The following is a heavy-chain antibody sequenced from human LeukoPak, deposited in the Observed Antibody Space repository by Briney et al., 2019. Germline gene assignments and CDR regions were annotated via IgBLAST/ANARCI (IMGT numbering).Heavy chain of an antibody. V-gene: IGHV3-21*01. CDR1: GFTFSSYS. CDR3: ARDHSGWSYYFDY. J-gene: IGHJ4*02. CDR2: ISSSSSYI. Sequence: GGFLRLSCAASGFTFSSYSMNWVRQAPGKGLEWVSSISSSSSYIYYADSVKGRFTISRDNAKNSLYLQMNSLRAEDTAVYYCARDHSGWSYYFDYWGQGTLVTVSS. D-gene: IGHD6-19*01.